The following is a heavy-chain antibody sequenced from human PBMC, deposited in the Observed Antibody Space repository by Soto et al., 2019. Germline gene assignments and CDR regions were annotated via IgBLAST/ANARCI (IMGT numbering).Heavy chain of an antibody. CDR1: GGSISTNSYY. CDR2: FHYTGKT. V-gene: IGHV4-39*01. D-gene: IGHD5-12*01. Sequence: QLQLQESGPGLVKPSETLSLTCTVSGGSISTNSYYWGWVRQPPGKGLEWVGSFHYTGKTYYNPSLKSRVTISAETSKNQFSLKLSSVTAADTAVYYCASQITWLQPDYWGQGTLVTVSS. J-gene: IGHJ4*02. CDR3: ASQITWLQPDY.